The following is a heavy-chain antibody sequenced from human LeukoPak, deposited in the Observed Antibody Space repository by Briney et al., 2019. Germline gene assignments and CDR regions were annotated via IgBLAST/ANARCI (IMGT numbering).Heavy chain of an antibody. CDR1: GYSFTSYW. J-gene: IGHJ4*02. Sequence: GESLKISCKGSGYSFTSYWISWVRQMPGKGLEWMGRIDPSDSYTNYSPSFQGHVTISADKSISTAYLQWSSLKASDTAMYYCALAAAGTFDYWGQGTLVTVSS. V-gene: IGHV5-10-1*01. CDR2: IDPSDSYT. CDR3: ALAAAGTFDY. D-gene: IGHD6-13*01.